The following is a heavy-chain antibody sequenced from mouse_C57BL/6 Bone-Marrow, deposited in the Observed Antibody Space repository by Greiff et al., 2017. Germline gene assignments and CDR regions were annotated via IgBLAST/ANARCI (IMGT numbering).Heavy chain of an antibody. CDR2: ILPGSGST. J-gene: IGHJ3*01. D-gene: IGHD2-3*01. CDR3: ARYCDGYYDWFAY. Sequence: QVQLQQSGAELMKPGASVKLSCKATGNTFTGYWIEWVKPRPGHGLEWIGEILPGSGSTNYNEKFKGKATFTADTSSNTSYMQLSSLTTEGSAIYYCARYCDGYYDWFAYWGQGTLVTVSA. CDR1: GNTFTGYW. V-gene: IGHV1-9*01.